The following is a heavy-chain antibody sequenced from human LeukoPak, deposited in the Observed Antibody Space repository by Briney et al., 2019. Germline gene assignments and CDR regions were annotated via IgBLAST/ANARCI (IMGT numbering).Heavy chain of an antibody. CDR2: VRRKAYRGTI. Sequence: TGGSLRLSRTASGFTLGDHVLSWVRQAPRKGGEGVGLVRRKAYRGTIEYAASVKGRFTISRDDSESISYLQMTSLKMENTAVYYCGRGPIQLWLHNGIDVWGAGTTVIVSS. V-gene: IGHV3-49*04. D-gene: IGHD5-18*01. CDR1: GFTLGDHV. CDR3: GRGPIQLWLHNGIDV. J-gene: IGHJ6*02.